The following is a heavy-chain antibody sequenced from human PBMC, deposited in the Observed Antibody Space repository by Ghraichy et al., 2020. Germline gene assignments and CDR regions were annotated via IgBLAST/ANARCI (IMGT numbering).Heavy chain of an antibody. V-gene: IGHV3-53*01. Sequence: GGSLRLSCAASGFTVSSNYMSWVRQAPGKGLEWVSVIYSGGSTYYADSVKGRFTISRDNSKNTLYLQMNSLRAEDTAVYYCGGTRYYYYYGMDVWGQGTTVTVSS. CDR3: GGTRYYYYYGMDV. CDR2: IYSGGST. J-gene: IGHJ6*02. D-gene: IGHD3-16*01. CDR1: GFTVSSNY.